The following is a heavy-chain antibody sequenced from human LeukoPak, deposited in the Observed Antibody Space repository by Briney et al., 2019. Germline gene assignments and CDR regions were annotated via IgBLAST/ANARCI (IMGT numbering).Heavy chain of an antibody. CDR2: ISYDGSNK. CDR1: GFTFSSYG. Sequence: PGRSLRLSCAASGFTFSSYGMHWVRRAPGKGLEWVAVISYDGSNKYYADSVKGRFTISRDNSKNALYLQMNSLRAEDTAVYYCAKELLRYCSSTSCHPFQHWGQGTLVTVSS. D-gene: IGHD2-2*01. V-gene: IGHV3-30*18. J-gene: IGHJ1*01. CDR3: AKELLRYCSSTSCHPFQH.